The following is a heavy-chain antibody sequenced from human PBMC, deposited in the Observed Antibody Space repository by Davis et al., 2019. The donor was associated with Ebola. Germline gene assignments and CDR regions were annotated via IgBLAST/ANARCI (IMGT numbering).Heavy chain of an antibody. CDR1: GGSVSNYY. Sequence: MPSETLSLTCTVSGGSVSNYYWSWIRQPPGKGLEWIGYIYYRGSTNYNPSLKSRVTISVDTSKNQFSLKLSSVTAADTAVYYCASPEDCTGGVCYRGYYGMDVWGQGTTVTVSS. D-gene: IGHD2-8*02. CDR3: ASPEDCTGGVCYRGYYGMDV. CDR2: IYYRGST. J-gene: IGHJ6*02. V-gene: IGHV4-59*08.